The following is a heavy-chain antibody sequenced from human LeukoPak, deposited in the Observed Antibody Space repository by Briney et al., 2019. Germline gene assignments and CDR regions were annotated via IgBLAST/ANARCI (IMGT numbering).Heavy chain of an antibody. V-gene: IGHV1-69*13. J-gene: IGHJ4*02. Sequence: SVKVSCKASGGTFSSYAISWVPHAPGQGLEWMGGIIPIFGTANCAQKFQGRVTITADESTSTAYMELSSLRSEDTAVYYCAGGSSSSAFDYWGQGTLVTVSS. CDR1: GGTFSSYA. D-gene: IGHD6-6*01. CDR2: IIPIFGTA. CDR3: AGGSSSSAFDY.